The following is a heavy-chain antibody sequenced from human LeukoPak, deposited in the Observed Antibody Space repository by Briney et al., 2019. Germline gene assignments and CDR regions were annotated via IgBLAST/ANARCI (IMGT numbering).Heavy chain of an antibody. J-gene: IGHJ4*02. V-gene: IGHV1-8*01. Sequence: ASVKVSCKASGYTFTSYDINWVRQVTGQGFEWMGWMNPNSGNTGYAQKFQGRVTMTRNTSISTAYMELSSLRSEDTAVYYCARVVVGATIPHYWGQGTLVTISS. CDR1: GYTFTSYD. CDR2: MNPNSGNT. D-gene: IGHD1-26*01. CDR3: ARVVVGATIPHY.